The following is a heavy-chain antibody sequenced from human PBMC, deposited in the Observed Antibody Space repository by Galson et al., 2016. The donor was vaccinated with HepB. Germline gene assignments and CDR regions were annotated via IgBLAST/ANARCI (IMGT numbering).Heavy chain of an antibody. V-gene: IGHV4-38-2*02. CDR3: ARASRCILGPPPQGLHFDY. CDR2: VYYGKT. CDR1: GYPISDDYF. J-gene: IGHJ4*02. D-gene: IGHD1-26*01. Sequence: SETLSLTCTVSGYPISDDYFWGWIRQPPGKGLEWIGSVYYGKTYYNPSLKSRVTVSLDTSNNQFSLKLSSVTAADAAVYYCARASRCILGPPPQGLHFDYWGPGSLVSVSS.